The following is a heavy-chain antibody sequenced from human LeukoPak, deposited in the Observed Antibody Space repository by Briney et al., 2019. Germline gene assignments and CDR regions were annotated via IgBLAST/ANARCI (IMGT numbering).Heavy chain of an antibody. J-gene: IGHJ6*03. CDR1: GGSISSYY. Sequence: SETLSLTCTVSGGSISSYYWSWIRQPAGKGLEWIGRIYTSGSTNYNPSLKSRVTISVDTSKNQFSLKLSSVTAADTAVYYCAREGYSYGYYYYYMDVWGKGTTVTVSS. CDR2: IYTSGST. CDR3: AREGYSYGYYYYYMDV. D-gene: IGHD5-18*01. V-gene: IGHV4-4*07.